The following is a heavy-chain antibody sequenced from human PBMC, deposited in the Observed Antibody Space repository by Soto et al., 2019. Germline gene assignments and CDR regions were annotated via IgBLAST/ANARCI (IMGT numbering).Heavy chain of an antibody. D-gene: IGHD3-10*01. CDR1: GDIFSNYT. V-gene: IGHV1-69*02. Sequence: QVQLVQSGAEVKKPGSSVRVSCKASGDIFSNYTISWVRQAPGQGLEWMGRIIPILDVANYPLRFQDRVQITADKATSRVYMELSSLRSEDTAIYYCARVKTDSGRYEGDYYMDVWGKGTTVTVSS. CDR2: IIPILDVA. J-gene: IGHJ6*03. CDR3: ARVKTDSGRYEGDYYMDV.